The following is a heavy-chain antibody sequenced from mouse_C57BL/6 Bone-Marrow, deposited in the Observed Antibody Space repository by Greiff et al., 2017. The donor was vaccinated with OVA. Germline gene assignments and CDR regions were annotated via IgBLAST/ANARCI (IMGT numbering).Heavy chain of an antibody. V-gene: IGHV1-50*01. D-gene: IGHD2-2*01. J-gene: IGHJ4*01. CDR1: GYTFTSYW. CDR2: IDPSDSYT. Sequence: QVQLQQPGAELVKPGASVKLSCKASGYTFTSYWMQWVKQRPGQGLEWIGEIDPSDSYTNYNQKFKGKATLTVDTSSSTAYMQLSSLTSEDSAVYYCAFYYGNDGGVYYYAMDYWGQGTSVTVSS. CDR3: AFYYGNDGGVYYYAMDY.